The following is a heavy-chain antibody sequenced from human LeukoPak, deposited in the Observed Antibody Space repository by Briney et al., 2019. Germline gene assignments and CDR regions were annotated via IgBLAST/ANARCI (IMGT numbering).Heavy chain of an antibody. J-gene: IGHJ5*02. CDR1: GGSISSDY. V-gene: IGHV4-59*08. CDR2: IHYSGST. CDR3: ARYQRGYCSTTSCPHWLDP. D-gene: IGHD2-2*01. Sequence: SETLSLTCTVSGGSISSDYWSWIRQPPGKGLEWIGYIHYSGSTNYNSSLKSRVTISVDRSKNQFSLKLSSVTAADTAVCYCARYQRGYCSTTSCPHWLDPWGQGTLVTVSS.